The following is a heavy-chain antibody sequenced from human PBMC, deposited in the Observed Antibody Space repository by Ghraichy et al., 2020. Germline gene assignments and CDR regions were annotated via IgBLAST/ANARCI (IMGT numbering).Heavy chain of an antibody. CDR2: ISYDGSNK. D-gene: IGHD3-10*01. V-gene: IGHV3-30*04. CDR1: GFTFSSYA. CDR3: ARGARFRGVIIPGGY. Sequence: SLRLSCAASGFTFSSYAMHWVRQAPGKGLEWVAVISYDGSNKYYADSVKGRFTISRDNSKNTLYLQMNSLRAEDTAVYYCARGARFRGVIIPGGYWGQGTLVTVSS. J-gene: IGHJ4*02.